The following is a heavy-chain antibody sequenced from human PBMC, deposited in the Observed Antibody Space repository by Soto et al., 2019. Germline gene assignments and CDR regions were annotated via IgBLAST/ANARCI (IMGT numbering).Heavy chain of an antibody. CDR2: IYYSGST. Sequence: SETLSLTCTVSGGSISSGDYYWSWIRQPPGKGLEWIGYIYYSGSTYYNPSLKSRVTISVDTSKNQFSLKLSSVTAADTAVYYCARACYDFWGGYYTGRKYNWFDPWGQGTLVTVS. V-gene: IGHV4-30-4*01. CDR1: GGSISSGDYY. J-gene: IGHJ5*02. D-gene: IGHD3-3*01. CDR3: ARACYDFWGGYYTGRKYNWFDP.